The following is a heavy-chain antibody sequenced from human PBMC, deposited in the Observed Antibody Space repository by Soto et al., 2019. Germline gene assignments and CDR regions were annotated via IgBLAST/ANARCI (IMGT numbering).Heavy chain of an antibody. Sequence: QVQLQESGPGLVKPSETLSLTCTVSGGSISSYYWSWIRQPAGKGLEWIGRIYTSGSTNYNPSLKSRVTMSVDTSKNQFSLKLSFVTAADTAVYDCARAAAGITKTAYYFDYWGQGTLVTVSS. D-gene: IGHD6-13*01. CDR2: IYTSGST. V-gene: IGHV4-4*07. CDR3: ARAAAGITKTAYYFDY. CDR1: GGSISSYY. J-gene: IGHJ4*02.